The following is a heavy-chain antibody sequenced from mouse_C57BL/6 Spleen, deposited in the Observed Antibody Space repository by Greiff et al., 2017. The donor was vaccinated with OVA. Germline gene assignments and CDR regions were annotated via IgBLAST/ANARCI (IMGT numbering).Heavy chain of an antibody. V-gene: IGHV1-53*01. CDR2: INPSNGGT. Sequence: QVQLKQPGTELVKPGASVKLSCKASGYTFTSYWMHWVKQRPGQGLEWIGNINPSNGGTNYNEKFKSKATLTVDKSSSTAYMQLSSLTSEDSAVYYCARESTMITTFFDYWGQGTTLTVSS. D-gene: IGHD2-4*01. CDR3: ARESTMITTFFDY. CDR1: GYTFTSYW. J-gene: IGHJ2*01.